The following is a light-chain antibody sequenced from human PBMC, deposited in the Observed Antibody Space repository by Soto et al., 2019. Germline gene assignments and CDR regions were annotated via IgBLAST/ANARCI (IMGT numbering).Light chain of an antibody. Sequence: VMTQSPANLSVSPGDRASLSCRAAPSVGSNLAWYQVKPGQAPRLLTYDAPTRATGIPPRFGGSGSGTEFTLTISGLQSEDFAVYYCQQYNDWLTFGGETKVEIK. J-gene: IGKJ4*01. CDR2: DAP. CDR1: PSVGSN. CDR3: QQYNDWLT. V-gene: IGKV3-15*01.